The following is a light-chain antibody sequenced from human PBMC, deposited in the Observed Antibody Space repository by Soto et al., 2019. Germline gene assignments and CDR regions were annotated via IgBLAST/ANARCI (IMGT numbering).Light chain of an antibody. V-gene: IGKV3-20*01. Sequence: EIVLTQSPGTLSLSPGERATLSCRASQSVSSSYLAWYQQKPGQAPRLLIYGASSRATGIPDRFSGSGSGTDFTLTISRLEPADLAVYYCQQYGSSLWTFGQGTKVEIK. J-gene: IGKJ1*01. CDR1: QSVSSSY. CDR2: GAS. CDR3: QQYGSSLWT.